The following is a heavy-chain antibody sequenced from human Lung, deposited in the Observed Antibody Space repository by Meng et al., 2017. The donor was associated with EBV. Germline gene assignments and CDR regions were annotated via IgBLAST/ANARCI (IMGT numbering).Heavy chain of an antibody. D-gene: IGHD3-10*01. V-gene: IGHV4-30-4*01. CDR3: ANAGRFGESLGDY. CDR2: IYYSGST. Sequence: VLLQEPGPGLVTPAQPLPLTCTFPGGPTSSGDYYWSWIRQPPGKGLEWIGYIYYSGSTYYNPSLKSRVTISVDTSKNQFSLNLSSVTAADTAVYYCANAGRFGESLGDYWGQGILVTVSS. J-gene: IGHJ4*02. CDR1: GGPTSSGDYY.